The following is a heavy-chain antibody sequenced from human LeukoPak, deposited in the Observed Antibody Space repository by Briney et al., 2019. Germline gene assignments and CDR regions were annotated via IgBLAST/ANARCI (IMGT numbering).Heavy chain of an antibody. J-gene: IGHJ4*02. V-gene: IGHV4-61*02. Sequence: SQTLSLTCTVSGGSISSSSYYWSWIRQPAGKGLEWIGRLYTSGSTNYNPSLKSRVTISVDTSKNQVSLKLSSVTAADTAVYYCARGVAAAGHFDYWGQGTLVTASS. CDR1: GGSISSSSYY. D-gene: IGHD6-13*01. CDR3: ARGVAAAGHFDY. CDR2: LYTSGST.